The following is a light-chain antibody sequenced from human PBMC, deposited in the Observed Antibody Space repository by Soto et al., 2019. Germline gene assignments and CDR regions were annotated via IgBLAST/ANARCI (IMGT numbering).Light chain of an antibody. Sequence: DIQMTQFPSTLFASVGDRVTITCRASQSISRWLAWFQQKTGKVPKLLIYDASNLEKGGPSSFRGRGSGTEFNSTIRSLQADGFATYYCQQYDSYSPGQFGQGTKVEI. CDR3: QQYDSYSPGQ. J-gene: IGKJ1*01. CDR2: DAS. V-gene: IGKV1-5*01. CDR1: QSISRW.